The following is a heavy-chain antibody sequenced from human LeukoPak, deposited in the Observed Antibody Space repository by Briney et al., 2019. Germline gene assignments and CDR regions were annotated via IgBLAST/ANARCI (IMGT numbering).Heavy chain of an antibody. CDR1: GGSISSYY. V-gene: IGHV4-59*08. Sequence: PSETLSPTCTVSGGSISSYYWSWIRQTPGKGLEWSGYIYYSGSTNYNPSLKRRVTISVDTSKNQFSLKLISVTAADTAVYYCARHDYDISHWFDPWGQGTLVTVSS. J-gene: IGHJ5*02. CDR2: IYYSGST. D-gene: IGHD3-9*01. CDR3: ARHDYDISHWFDP.